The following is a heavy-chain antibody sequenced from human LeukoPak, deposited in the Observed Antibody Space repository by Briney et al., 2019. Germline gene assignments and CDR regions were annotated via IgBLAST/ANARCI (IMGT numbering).Heavy chain of an antibody. CDR2: IYYSGST. J-gene: IGHJ2*01. D-gene: IGHD4-23*01. V-gene: IGHV4-59*01. Sequence: SETLSLTCAVSDGSISSSYWSWIRQPPGKGLEWIGYIYYSGSTDYNPSLKSRVTISVDTSKNQFSLKLSSVTAADMAVYYCARYGGNSAFYWYFDLWGRGTLVTVSS. CDR3: ARYGGNSAFYWYFDL. CDR1: DGSISSSY.